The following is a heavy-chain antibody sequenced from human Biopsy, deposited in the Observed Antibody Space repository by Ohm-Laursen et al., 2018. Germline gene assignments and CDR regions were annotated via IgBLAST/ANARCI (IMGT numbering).Heavy chain of an antibody. J-gene: IGHJ4*02. Sequence: ASVKVSCKAFGYTFITYYVNWVRQAPGQGLEWMGKIDPSGGSTSYAQKFQGRVTMTRDTSTTTVYMELGSLRSEDTAVYYCARDRIGGRGDPPDHWGQGTLVTVSS. V-gene: IGHV1-46*01. CDR2: IDPSGGST. CDR3: ARDRIGGRGDPPDH. D-gene: IGHD3-10*01. CDR1: GYTFITYY.